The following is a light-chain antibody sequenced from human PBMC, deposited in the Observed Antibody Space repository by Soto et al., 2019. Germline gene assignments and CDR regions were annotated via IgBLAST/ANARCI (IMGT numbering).Light chain of an antibody. Sequence: QSALTQPASVSGSPGQSITVSCTGSSSDFGDDKYVSWYQQQPGKGPNLLIYGVNSRPSGISNRFSGSKSGNTASLTISGLQSEDEADYYCAAWDDSLNGVLFGGGTKLTVL. J-gene: IGLJ2*01. CDR2: GVN. CDR1: SSDFGDDKY. CDR3: AAWDDSLNGVL. V-gene: IGLV2-14*01.